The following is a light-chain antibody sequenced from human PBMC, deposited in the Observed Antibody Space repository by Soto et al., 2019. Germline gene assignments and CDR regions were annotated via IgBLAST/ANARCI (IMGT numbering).Light chain of an antibody. V-gene: IGKV3D-15*01. CDR1: QSVSSN. CDR2: DAS. CDR3: LQDFNYPIT. J-gene: IGKJ5*01. Sequence: EIVMTQSPATLSVSPGERATLSCRASQSVSSNLAWYQQKPGQAPRLLIYDASNRATGIPARFSGSGSGTDFTLTISSLLPEDFATYYCLQDFNYPITFGQGTRLEIK.